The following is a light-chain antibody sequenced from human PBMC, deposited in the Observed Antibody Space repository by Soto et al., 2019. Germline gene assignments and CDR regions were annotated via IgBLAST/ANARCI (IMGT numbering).Light chain of an antibody. CDR2: DIS. CDR1: QSVSRD. J-gene: IGKJ4*01. V-gene: IGKV3D-15*01. Sequence: EIVMTQSPATLSVSPGERATLSCRASQSVSRDLAWYQQKPGQAPRLLIYDISTRATGIPTRFSGRGSGTEFTPTISSLQSEDFALYYCQQYNDWPLTFGGGTKVEIK. CDR3: QQYNDWPLT.